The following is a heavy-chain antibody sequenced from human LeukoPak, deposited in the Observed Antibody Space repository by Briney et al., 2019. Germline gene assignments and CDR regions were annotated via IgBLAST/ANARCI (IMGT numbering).Heavy chain of an antibody. D-gene: IGHD3-22*01. CDR1: GYTFTSYG. CDR3: ARDPPYYYDSSGYYYSIFEY. CDR2: ISAYNGNT. J-gene: IGHJ4*02. Sequence: GASVKVSCKASGYTFTSYGIIWVRQAPGHGLEWMGWISAYNGNTNYAQKLQGRVTMTTDTSTSIGYMELRSLRSDDAAVYYCARDPPYYYDSSGYYYSIFEYWGQGTLVTVSS. V-gene: IGHV1-18*01.